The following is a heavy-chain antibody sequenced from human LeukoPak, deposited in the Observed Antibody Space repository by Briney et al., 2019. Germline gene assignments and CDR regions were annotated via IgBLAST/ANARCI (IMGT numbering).Heavy chain of an antibody. J-gene: IGHJ4*02. D-gene: IGHD3-3*01. V-gene: IGHV3-30*02. CDR1: GSTFSSYG. Sequence: GGSLRLSCAASGSTFSSYGMHWVRQATGKGLECVAFIQYDGSNKYYTDSVKGRFTISRDNSKNTLYLQMNSLRPEDTAVYYCAKITIFGVGIDYWGQGTLVTVSS. CDR3: AKITIFGVGIDY. CDR2: IQYDGSNK.